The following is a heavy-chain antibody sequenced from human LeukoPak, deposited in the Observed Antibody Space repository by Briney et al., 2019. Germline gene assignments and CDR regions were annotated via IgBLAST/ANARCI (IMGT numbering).Heavy chain of an antibody. V-gene: IGHV3-23*01. CDR3: AKDPVPMVYPRKVFDH. CDR2: ISGSGGST. J-gene: IGHJ4*02. D-gene: IGHD3-10*01. Sequence: PGGSLRLSCASSGFTFSSYAMSWVRQAPGKGLEWVSAISGSGGSTYYADSVKGRLTISRDNSKSTLYLQMNSLRAGDTAVYYCAKDPVPMVYPRKVFDHWGQGTLVTVSS. CDR1: GFTFSSYA.